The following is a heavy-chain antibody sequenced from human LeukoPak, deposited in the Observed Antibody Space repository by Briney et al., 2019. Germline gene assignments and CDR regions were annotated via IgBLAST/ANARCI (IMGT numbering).Heavy chain of an antibody. V-gene: IGHV4-59*08. CDR2: IHYSGIT. Sequence: SETLSLTCTVSGDSVSRYYWNWIRQPPGKGLEWIGYIHYSGITDYNPSLKSRVTISVDTSNNQFSLKLTSVTAADTAIYYCAAADYNWFDPWGQGSLVTGSA. D-gene: IGHD6-13*01. CDR1: GDSVSRYY. J-gene: IGHJ5*02. CDR3: AAADYNWFDP.